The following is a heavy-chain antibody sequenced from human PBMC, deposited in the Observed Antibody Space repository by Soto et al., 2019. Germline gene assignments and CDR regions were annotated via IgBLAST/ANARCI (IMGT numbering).Heavy chain of an antibody. J-gene: IGHJ3*02. CDR2: ISTHDANT. CDR1: GYTFISYA. D-gene: IGHD6-13*01. V-gene: IGHV1-18*04. Sequence: ASVNVSFKASGYTFISYAISWVRQAPGQGLELMGWISTHDANTKNAQKFQGRVALTTXXXXXXTXMXLXXXXSDXTAVYYCARGLAAAGTDDAFDIWGQGTMVTVPS. CDR3: ARGLAAAGTDDAFDI.